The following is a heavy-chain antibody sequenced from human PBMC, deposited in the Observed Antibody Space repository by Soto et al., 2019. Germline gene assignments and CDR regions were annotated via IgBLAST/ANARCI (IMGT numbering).Heavy chain of an antibody. CDR3: ARHETLHGDYHY. CDR2: IYHSGST. CDR1: GGSISSSNW. Sequence: PSETLSLTCAVSGGSISSSNWWSWVRQPPGKGLEWIGDIYHSGSTNYNPSLKSRVTISVDKSKNQFSLKLSSVTAADTAVYYCARHETLHGDYHYWGQGTLVTVSS. D-gene: IGHD4-17*01. V-gene: IGHV4-4*02. J-gene: IGHJ4*02.